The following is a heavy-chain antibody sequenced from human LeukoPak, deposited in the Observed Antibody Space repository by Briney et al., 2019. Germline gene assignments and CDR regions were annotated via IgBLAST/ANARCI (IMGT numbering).Heavy chain of an antibody. CDR2: INPNSGGT. V-gene: IGHV1-2*02. CDR1: GYTFTGYY. CDR3: ARVLGYSYGIDAFDI. J-gene: IGHJ3*02. D-gene: IGHD5-18*01. Sequence: GASVKVSCKASGYTFTGYYMHWVRQAPGQGREWMGWINPNSGGTNYAQKFQGRVTMTRDTSISTAYMELSRLRSDDTAVYYCARVLGYSYGIDAFDIWGQGTMVTVSS.